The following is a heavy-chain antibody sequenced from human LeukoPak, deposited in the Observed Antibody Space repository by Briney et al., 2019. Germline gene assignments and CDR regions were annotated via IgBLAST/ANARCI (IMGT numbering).Heavy chain of an antibody. D-gene: IGHD6-19*01. J-gene: IGHJ4*02. Sequence: ASVKVSCKASGYTFTSYGISWVRQAPGQGLEWMGWISAYNGNTNYAQKLQGRVTMTTDTSTSTAYMELRSLRSDDTAVYYCARDPGIAVAVYFDYWGQGTLVTVSS. CDR1: GYTFTSYG. CDR2: ISAYNGNT. V-gene: IGHV1-18*01. CDR3: ARDPGIAVAVYFDY.